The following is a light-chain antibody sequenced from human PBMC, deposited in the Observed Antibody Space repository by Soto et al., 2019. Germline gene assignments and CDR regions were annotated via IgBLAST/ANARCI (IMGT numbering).Light chain of an antibody. V-gene: IGKV3-15*01. J-gene: IGKJ1*01. CDR2: GAS. Sequence: VLTQSPATLSVSLGERVTLSCRTSQSVGSSLAWYQQVPGQAPRLLIYGASSRETGISDRFSGGGSGTEFVLTISDLQSEDFAVYSCQQYNAWPPTFGQGTKV. CDR1: QSVGSS. CDR3: QQYNAWPPT.